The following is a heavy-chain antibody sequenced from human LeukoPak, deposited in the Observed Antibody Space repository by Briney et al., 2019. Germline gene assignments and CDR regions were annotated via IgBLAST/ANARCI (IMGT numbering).Heavy chain of an antibody. Sequence: GGSLRLSCAASGFTFSRYSMNWVRRAPGKGLEWLSHITDDSGTIYYANSVKGRFTVSRDFAKKYTFLQMNSLRAEDTAVYYCTTGNGWLDHWGQGSLVTVSS. CDR2: ITDDSGTI. CDR3: TTGNGWLDH. D-gene: IGHD6-19*01. CDR1: GFTFSRYS. V-gene: IGHV3-48*01. J-gene: IGHJ4*02.